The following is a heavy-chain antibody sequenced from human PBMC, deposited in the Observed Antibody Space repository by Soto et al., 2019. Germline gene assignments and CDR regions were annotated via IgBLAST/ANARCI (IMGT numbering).Heavy chain of an antibody. Sequence: EVQLVESGGGLVQPGGSLRLSCVASGFIFGNYWMHWVRQAPGKGLVWVSRIKSGEVGISYADSVKGRFTISRDNAKNTLYLQMNSLRVEDTAVYYCARGGVDILTGPLDYWGQGTLVTVSS. J-gene: IGHJ4*02. D-gene: IGHD3-9*01. CDR3: ARGGVDILTGPLDY. V-gene: IGHV3-74*01. CDR1: GFIFGNYW. CDR2: IKSGEVGI.